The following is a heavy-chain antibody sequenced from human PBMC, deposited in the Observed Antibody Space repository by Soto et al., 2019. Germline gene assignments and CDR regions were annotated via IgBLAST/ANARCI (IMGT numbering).Heavy chain of an antibody. D-gene: IGHD3-22*01. J-gene: IGHJ4*02. V-gene: IGHV3-30*03. CDR1: GFTFSSYG. Sequence: LRLSCAASGFTFSSYGMHWVRQAPGKGLEWVAVISYDGSNKYYADSVKGRFTISRDNSKNTLYLQMNSLRAEDTAVYYCASTNYDSSGYYYLDYWGQGTLVTVSS. CDR2: ISYDGSNK. CDR3: ASTNYDSSGYYYLDY.